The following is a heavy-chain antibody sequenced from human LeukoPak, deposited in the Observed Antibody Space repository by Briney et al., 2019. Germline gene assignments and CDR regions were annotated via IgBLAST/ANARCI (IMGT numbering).Heavy chain of an antibody. Sequence: GGSLRLSCAASGFTFSSHLMHWVRQAPGKGLVWVSRISSDGTYTNYADSVRGRFTISRDNSKNTLYLQMNSLRAEDTAVYYCAKATTDAFDIWGQGTMVTVSS. CDR2: ISSDGTYT. CDR3: AKATTDAFDI. V-gene: IGHV3-74*01. J-gene: IGHJ3*02. D-gene: IGHD4-11*01. CDR1: GFTFSSHL.